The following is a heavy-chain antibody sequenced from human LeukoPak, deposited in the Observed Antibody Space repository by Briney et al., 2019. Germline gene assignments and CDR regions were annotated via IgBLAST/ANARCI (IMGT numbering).Heavy chain of an antibody. V-gene: IGHV3-33*01. CDR1: GFTFRSYG. J-gene: IGHJ3*02. D-gene: IGHD3-10*01. CDR3: ARDPYGSGSTSFDI. Sequence: PGGSLRLSCAASGFTFRSYGMQWVRQAPGKGLEWVAVIWYDGSNKYYADFVKGRFTISRDNSKNTLYLQMNSMRAEDTAVYYCARDPYGSGSTSFDIWGQGTMVTVSS. CDR2: IWYDGSNK.